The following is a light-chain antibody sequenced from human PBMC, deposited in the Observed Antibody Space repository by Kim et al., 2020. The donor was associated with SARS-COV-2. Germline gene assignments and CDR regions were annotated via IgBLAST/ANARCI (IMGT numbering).Light chain of an antibody. V-gene: IGLV2-14*03. CDR2: DVY. CDR3: GSYSTSGTMI. J-gene: IGLJ2*01. CDR1: ISDAGAYNS. Sequence: PSITVSLAATISDAGAYNSVSWYQQHPSKAPQIMMFDVYLRPSGISSRFSGAKSGNTALLTFSGLQAEDDADYYCGSYSTSGTMIFGGGTQLTVL.